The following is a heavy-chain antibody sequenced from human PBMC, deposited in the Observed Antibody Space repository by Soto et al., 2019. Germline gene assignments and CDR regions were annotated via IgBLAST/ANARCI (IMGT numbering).Heavy chain of an antibody. D-gene: IGHD3-10*01. J-gene: IGHJ6*02. CDR2: ISAYNGNT. CDR3: ARDQYGSGSYYNGYYHGMGV. V-gene: IGHV1-18*04. Sequence: QVQLVQSGAEVKKPGASVKVSCKASGYTFTNYGINWVRQAPGQGLEWMGWISAYNGNTNYAQKLQGRVTMTTDTSTSTAYMELRSLRSDDTAVYYCARDQYGSGSYYNGYYHGMGVWGQGTTVTVSS. CDR1: GYTFTNYG.